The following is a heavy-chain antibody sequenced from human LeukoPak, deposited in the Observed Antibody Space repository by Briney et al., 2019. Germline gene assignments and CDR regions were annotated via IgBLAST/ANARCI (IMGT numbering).Heavy chain of an antibody. CDR1: GYSFTSYW. J-gene: IGHJ3*02. CDR2: IYPGDSDT. CDR3: ARFAYCSSTSCLYDAFDI. D-gene: IGHD2-2*01. Sequence: GESLKISCKGSGYSFTSYWIGWVRQMPGKGLEWMGIIYPGDSDTRYSPSFQGQVTISADKSISTAYLQWSSLKASDTAMYNCARFAYCSSTSCLYDAFDIWGQGTMVTVSS. V-gene: IGHV5-51*01.